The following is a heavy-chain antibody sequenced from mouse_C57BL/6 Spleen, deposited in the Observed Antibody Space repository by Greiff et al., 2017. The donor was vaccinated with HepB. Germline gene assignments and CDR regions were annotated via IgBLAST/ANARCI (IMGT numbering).Heavy chain of an antibody. CDR1: GFNIKDYY. CDR2: IDPEDGDT. CDR3: TFYGSSPYYAMDY. J-gene: IGHJ4*01. V-gene: IGHV14-1*01. D-gene: IGHD1-1*01. Sequence: DVQLQESGAELVRPGASVKLSCTASGFNIKDYYMHWVKQRPEQGLEWIGRIDPEDGDTEYAPKFQGKATMTADTSSNTAYLQLSSLTSEDTAVYYCTFYGSSPYYAMDYWGQGTSVTVSS.